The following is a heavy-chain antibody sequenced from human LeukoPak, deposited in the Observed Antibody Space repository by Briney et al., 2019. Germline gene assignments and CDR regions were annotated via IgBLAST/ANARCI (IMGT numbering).Heavy chain of an antibody. CDR2: ISYDGSNK. J-gene: IGHJ6*02. D-gene: IGHD4-17*01. CDR3: ARDLLRLRGNGMDV. CDR1: GLTFSSYA. Sequence: GWALRLSCAACGLTFSSYAMHWVRQAPGKGLEWVAVISYDGSNKYYADSVKGRFTISRDNSKNTLYLQMNSLRAEDTAVYYCARDLLRLRGNGMDVWGQGTTVTVSS. V-gene: IGHV3-30-3*01.